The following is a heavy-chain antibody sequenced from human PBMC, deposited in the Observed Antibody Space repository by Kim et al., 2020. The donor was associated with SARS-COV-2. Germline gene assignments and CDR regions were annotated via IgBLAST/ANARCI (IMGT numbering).Heavy chain of an antibody. CDR1: GYTFTSYG. V-gene: IGHV1-18*04. Sequence: ASVKVSCKASGYTFTSYGISWVRQAPGQGLEWMGWISAYNGNTNYAQKLQGRVTMTTDTSTSTAYMELRSLRSDDTAVYYCARHPLYCSVGSCFLRSYFDYWGQGTLVTVSS. J-gene: IGHJ4*02. CDR2: ISAYNGNT. D-gene: IGHD2-15*01. CDR3: ARHPLYCSVGSCFLRSYFDY.